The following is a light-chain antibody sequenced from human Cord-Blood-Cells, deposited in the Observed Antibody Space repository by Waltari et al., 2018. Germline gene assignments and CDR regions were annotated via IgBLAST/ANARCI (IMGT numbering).Light chain of an antibody. CDR1: SSDVGGYNY. CDR2: DVS. Sequence: TQPRSVSGSPGQSVTISCTGTSSDVGGYNYVSWYQQHPGKAPKLMIYDVSKRPSGVPDRFSGSKSGNTASLTISGLQAEDEADYYCCSYAGSYTLFGGGTKLTVL. V-gene: IGLV2-11*01. J-gene: IGLJ2*01. CDR3: CSYAGSYTL.